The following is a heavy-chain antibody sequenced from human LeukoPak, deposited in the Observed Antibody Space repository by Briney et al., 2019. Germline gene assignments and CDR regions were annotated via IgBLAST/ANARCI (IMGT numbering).Heavy chain of an antibody. CDR1: GASITSYY. J-gene: IGHJ4*02. D-gene: IGHD3/OR15-3a*01. Sequence: SETLSLTCTVSGASITSYYWNWIRQPPGKGLEWLGYIYTGGTNYNPSLKSRIRMSADKSKSQFSLLLRSVTAVDTAVYYCASLADFWTGDFGHRGQGALVTVAS. CDR3: ASLADFWTGDFGH. CDR2: IYTGGT. V-gene: IGHV4-59*03.